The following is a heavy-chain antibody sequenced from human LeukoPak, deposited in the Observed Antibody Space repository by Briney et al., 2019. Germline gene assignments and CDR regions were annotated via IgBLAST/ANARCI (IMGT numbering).Heavy chain of an antibody. D-gene: IGHD1-26*01. CDR3: ASGTYLYYFDY. CDR1: GFTFSSYG. CDR2: ISYDGGDK. V-gene: IGHV3-30*03. J-gene: IGHJ4*02. Sequence: PGGSLRLSCAASGFTFSSYGMHWGRQAPGKGLEWVAVISYDGGDKYYADSVKGRFTVSRSNSRNTLFLQMNSLRAEDTAVYYCASGTYLYYFDYWGQGTLVTVSS.